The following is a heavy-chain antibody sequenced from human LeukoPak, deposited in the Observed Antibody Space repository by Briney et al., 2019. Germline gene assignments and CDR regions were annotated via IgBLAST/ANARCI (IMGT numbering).Heavy chain of an antibody. CDR2: MNPNSGNT. V-gene: IGHV1-8*01. CDR1: GYTFTSYD. D-gene: IGHD3-3*01. CDR3: ARSIYDFWSGYYFHFDY. Sequence: ASVKVSCKASGYTFTSYDINWVRQATGQGHEWMGWMNPNSGNTGYAQKFQGRVTMTRNTSISTAYMELSSLRSEDTAVYYCARSIYDFWSGYYFHFDYWGQGTLVTVSS. J-gene: IGHJ4*02.